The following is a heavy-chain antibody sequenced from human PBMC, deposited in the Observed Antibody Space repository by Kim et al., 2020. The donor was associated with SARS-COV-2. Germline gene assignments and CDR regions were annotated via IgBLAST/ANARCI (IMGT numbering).Heavy chain of an antibody. CDR2: IYYSRST. V-gene: IGHV4-61*01. J-gene: IGHJ3*02. Sequence: SETLSLTCTVSGGSVSSGSYYWSWIRQPPGKGLEWIGYIYYSRSTNYNPSLKSRVTISVDTSKNQFSLKLSSVTAADTAVYYCARDALDCGGDCYSVEDAFDIWGQGTMVTVSS. D-gene: IGHD2-21*02. CDR1: GGSVSSGSYY. CDR3: ARDALDCGGDCYSVEDAFDI.